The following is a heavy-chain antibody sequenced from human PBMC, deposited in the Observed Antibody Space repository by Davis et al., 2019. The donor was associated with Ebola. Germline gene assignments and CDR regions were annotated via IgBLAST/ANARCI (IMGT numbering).Heavy chain of an antibody. Sequence: PGGSLRLSCAASGFTFDDYAMHWVRQAPGKGLEWVSGISWNSGSIGYADSVKGRFTISRDNAKNSLYLQMNSLRAEDTALYYCAKDIQHNYGYMVWGQGTLVTVSS. V-gene: IGHV3-9*01. CDR1: GFTFDDYA. CDR2: ISWNSGSI. CDR3: AKDIQHNYGYMV. D-gene: IGHD5-18*01. J-gene: IGHJ4*02.